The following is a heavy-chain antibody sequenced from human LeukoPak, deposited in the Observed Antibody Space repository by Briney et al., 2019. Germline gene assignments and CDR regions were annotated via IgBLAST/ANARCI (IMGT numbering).Heavy chain of an antibody. Sequence: GGSLRLSCAASGFTFSSYGMHWVRQAPGKGLEWVAVIWYDGSNKYCADSVKGRFTISRDNSKNTLYLQMNSLRAEDTAVYYCARVYAYCGGDCYSYFDYWGQGTLVTVSS. D-gene: IGHD2-21*02. V-gene: IGHV3-33*01. J-gene: IGHJ4*02. CDR2: IWYDGSNK. CDR1: GFTFSSYG. CDR3: ARVYAYCGGDCYSYFDY.